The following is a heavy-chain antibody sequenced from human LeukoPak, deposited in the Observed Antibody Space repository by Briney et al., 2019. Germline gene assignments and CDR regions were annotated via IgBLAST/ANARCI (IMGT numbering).Heavy chain of an antibody. CDR3: ARQEYCSGGSCYTWFDP. CDR1: GYRFSSYW. V-gene: IGHV5-51*01. J-gene: IGHJ5*02. Sequence: GESLKISCKDSGYRFSSYWIAWVRQMPGKGLEYIGIIYPGDSDIRYSPSFQGQVTISADKSISTAYLQWSSLKASDTAIYYCARQEYCSGGSCYTWFDPWGQGTLVTVSS. CDR2: IYPGDSDI. D-gene: IGHD2-15*01.